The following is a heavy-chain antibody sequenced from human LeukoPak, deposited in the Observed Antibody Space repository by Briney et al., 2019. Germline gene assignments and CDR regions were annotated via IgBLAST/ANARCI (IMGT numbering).Heavy chain of an antibody. CDR3: ARHDFAGAPFDY. V-gene: IGHV4-39*01. D-gene: IGHD1-26*01. CDR2: IYYSGST. CDR1: GGSISSSSYY. Sequence: PSETLSLTCTVSGGSISSSSYYWGWIRQPPGKGLEWIGSIYYSGSTYYNPSLKSRVTISVDTSKNQFSLKLSSVTAADTAVYYCARHDFAGAPFDYWGQGTLVTVSS. J-gene: IGHJ4*02.